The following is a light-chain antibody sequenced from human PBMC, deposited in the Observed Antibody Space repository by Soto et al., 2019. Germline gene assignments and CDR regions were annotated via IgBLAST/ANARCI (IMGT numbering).Light chain of an antibody. Sequence: EIVLTQSPATLSLSPGERATLSCRASQSVSSYLAWYQQKPGQAPRLLIYDASNRASGIPARFSGSGSGTDFTLTISSLAPEDFAVYYCQQRSNWPRRTFGGGTKVEIK. J-gene: IGKJ4*01. CDR3: QQRSNWPRRT. CDR1: QSVSSY. CDR2: DAS. V-gene: IGKV3-11*01.